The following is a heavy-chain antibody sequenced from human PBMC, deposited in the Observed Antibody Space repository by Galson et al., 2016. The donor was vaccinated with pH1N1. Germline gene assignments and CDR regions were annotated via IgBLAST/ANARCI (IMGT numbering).Heavy chain of an antibody. Sequence: SVKVSCKASGYTFTGYYMHWVRQAPGQGLEWMGLIIPNSGDTNYAKKFQGRVTMTRDTSISAAYMELTRLTSDDTAAYYCVRELRGGTFDVGGQGTMVTVSS. V-gene: IGHV1-2*02. D-gene: IGHD3-16*01. CDR2: IIPNSGDT. CDR1: GYTFTGYY. J-gene: IGHJ3*01. CDR3: VRELRGGTFDV.